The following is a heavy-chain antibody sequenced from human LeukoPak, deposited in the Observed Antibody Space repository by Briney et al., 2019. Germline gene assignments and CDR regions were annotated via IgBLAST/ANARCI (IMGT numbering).Heavy chain of an antibody. CDR2: INHSGST. Sequence: PSETLSLTCAVYGGSFSGYYWSWIRQPPGKGLEWIGEINHSGSTNYNPSLKSRVTISVDTSKSQFSLKLSSVTAADTAVYYCARGLTADAFDIWGQGTMVTVSS. J-gene: IGHJ3*02. D-gene: IGHD2-21*02. V-gene: IGHV4-34*01. CDR3: ARGLTADAFDI. CDR1: GGSFSGYY.